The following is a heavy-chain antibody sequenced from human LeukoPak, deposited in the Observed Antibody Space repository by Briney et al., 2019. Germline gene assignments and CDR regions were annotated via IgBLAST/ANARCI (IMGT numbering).Heavy chain of an antibody. CDR1: GYTFTSYG. CDR3: ARGGPLYSGSPDPYFDY. V-gene: IGHV1-2*02. J-gene: IGHJ4*02. CDR2: INPNSGGT. D-gene: IGHD1-26*01. Sequence: ASVKVSCKASGYTFTSYGISWVRQAPGQGLEWMGWINPNSGGTNYAQKFQGRVTMTRDTSISTAYMELSRLRSDDTAVYYCARGGPLYSGSPDPYFDYWGQGTLVTVSS.